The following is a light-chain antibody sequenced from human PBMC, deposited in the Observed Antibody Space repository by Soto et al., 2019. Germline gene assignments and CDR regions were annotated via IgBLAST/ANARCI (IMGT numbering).Light chain of an antibody. V-gene: IGKV1-5*03. Sequence: DIQMTQSPSTLSGSVGDRVTITCRASQTISSWLAWYQQKPGKAPKLLIYKASTLKSGVPSRFIGSGSGTEFTLTISSLQPDEFATDYCQHYNSYSEAFGQGTKVERK. CDR3: QHYNSYSEA. CDR1: QTISSW. CDR2: KAS. J-gene: IGKJ1*01.